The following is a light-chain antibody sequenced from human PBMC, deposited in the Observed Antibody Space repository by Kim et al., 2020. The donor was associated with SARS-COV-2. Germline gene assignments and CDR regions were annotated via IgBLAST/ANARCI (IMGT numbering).Light chain of an antibody. V-gene: IGKV3-20*01. CDR3: QQYGSSLSIT. CDR1: QSVSSSC. CDR2: GAS. Sequence: EIVLTQSPDTLSLSPGERATLSCRASQSVSSSCLAWYQQKPGQAPRLLIYGASSRATGIPDRFSGSGSGTDFTLTISRLEPEDFAVYYCQQYGSSLSITFGQGTRLEIK. J-gene: IGKJ5*01.